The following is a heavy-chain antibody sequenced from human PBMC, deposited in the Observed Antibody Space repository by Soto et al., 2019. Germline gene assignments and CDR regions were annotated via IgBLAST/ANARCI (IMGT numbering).Heavy chain of an antibody. CDR2: ISGSGGST. J-gene: IGHJ4*02. D-gene: IGHD6-19*01. CDR1: GFTFSSDA. Sequence: EVQLLESGGGLVQPGGSLRLSCAASGFTFSSDAMSWVRQAPGKGLEWVSVISGSGGSTYYADSVKGRFTISRDNSKNTLYLQMNSLRAEDTAVYYCAKGLAWLVLYGFDYWGQGTLVTVSS. V-gene: IGHV3-23*01. CDR3: AKGLAWLVLYGFDY.